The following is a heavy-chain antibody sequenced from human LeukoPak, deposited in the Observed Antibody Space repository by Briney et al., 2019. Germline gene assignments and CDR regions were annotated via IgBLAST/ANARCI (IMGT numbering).Heavy chain of an antibody. J-gene: IGHJ4*02. D-gene: IGHD2-15*01. CDR1: GYTFTSYG. CDR3: AREREYCSGGSCIDFDY. V-gene: IGHV1-18*01. Sequence: ASVKVSCKASGYTFTSYGISWVRQAPGQGLEWMGWISAHNGNTNYAQKLQGRVTMTTDTSTSTAYMELRSLRSDDTAVYYCAREREYCSGGSCIDFDYWGQGTLVTVSS. CDR2: ISAHNGNT.